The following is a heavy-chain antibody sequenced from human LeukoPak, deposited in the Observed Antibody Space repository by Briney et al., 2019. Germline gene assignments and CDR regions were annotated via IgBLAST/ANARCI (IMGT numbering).Heavy chain of an antibody. J-gene: IGHJ4*02. CDR1: GYTFTSYA. D-gene: IGHD5-18*01. CDR2: INAGNGNT. V-gene: IGHV1-3*01. CDR3: AMHVDTAMVFDY. Sequence: APVKVSCKASGYTFTSYAMHWVRQAPGQRLEWMGWINAGNGNTKYSQKFQGRVTITRDTSASTAYMELSSLRSEDTAVYYCAMHVDTAMVFDYWGQGTLVTVSS.